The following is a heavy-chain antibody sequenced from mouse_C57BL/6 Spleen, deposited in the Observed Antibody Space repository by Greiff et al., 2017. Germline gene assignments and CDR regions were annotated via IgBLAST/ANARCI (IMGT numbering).Heavy chain of an antibody. CDR3: ASPYYYGSRSWYFDV. CDR1: GFNIKNTY. D-gene: IGHD1-1*01. V-gene: IGHV14-3*01. CDR2: IDPANGNT. Sequence: VQLQQSVAELVRPGASVKLSCTASGFNIKNTYMHWVKQRPEQGLEWIGRIDPANGNTKYAPKFQGKATITADTSSNTAYLQLSSLTSEDTAIYYCASPYYYGSRSWYFDVWGTGTTVTVSS. J-gene: IGHJ1*03.